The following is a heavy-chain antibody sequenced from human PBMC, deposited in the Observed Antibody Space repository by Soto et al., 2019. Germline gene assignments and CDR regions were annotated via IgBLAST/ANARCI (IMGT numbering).Heavy chain of an antibody. J-gene: IGHJ6*02. V-gene: IGHV1-69*06. CDR2: IIPIFGST. Sequence: GASVKVSCKASGGTFSNYASSWVRQAPGQGLEWMGGIIPIFGSTKYARKFQGRVTITADKSTSTAYMELSSLRLEDTAVYYCARDAGYSYGPDYGLDVWGQGTTVTVSS. CDR1: GGTFSNYA. D-gene: IGHD5-18*01. CDR3: ARDAGYSYGPDYGLDV.